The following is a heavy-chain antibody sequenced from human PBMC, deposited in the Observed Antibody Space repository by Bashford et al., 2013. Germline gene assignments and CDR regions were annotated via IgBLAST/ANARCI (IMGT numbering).Heavy chain of an antibody. CDR2: INHSGST. CDR3: ARYRAGGWYYFDY. V-gene: IGHV4-34*01. D-gene: IGHD6-19*01. CDR1: VGPSVITT. Sequence: SSXTLSLTCAVYVGPSVITTGAGSARPPGKGLEWIGEINHSGSTNYNPSLKSRVTISIDTSKNQFSLKLSSVTVADTAVYYCARYRAGGWYYFDYWGQGTLVTVSS. J-gene: IGHJ4*02.